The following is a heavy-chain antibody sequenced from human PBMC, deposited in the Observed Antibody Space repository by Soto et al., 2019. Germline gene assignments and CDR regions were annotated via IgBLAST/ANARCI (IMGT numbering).Heavy chain of an antibody. V-gene: IGHV1-69*02. D-gene: IGHD5-12*01. CDR2: IIPILGIA. J-gene: IGHJ4*02. CDR1: GGTFSSYT. Sequence: SVKVSCKASGGTFSSYTISWVRQAPGQGLEWMGRIIPILGIANYAQKFQGRVTITADKSTSKAYMELSSLRSEDTAVYYCARGSGYTKFDYWGQGTLVTVSS. CDR3: ARGSGYTKFDY.